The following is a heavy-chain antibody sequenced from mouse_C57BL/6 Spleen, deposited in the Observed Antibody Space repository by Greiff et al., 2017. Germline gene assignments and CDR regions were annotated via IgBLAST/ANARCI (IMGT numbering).Heavy chain of an antibody. Sequence: QVQLKQPGAELVKPGASVKMSCKASGYTFTSYWITWVKQRPGQGLEWIGDIYPGSGSTNYNEKFKSKATLTVDTSSSTAYMQLSSLTSEDSAVYYCAREGYYYGSRSGFAYWGQGTLVTVSA. D-gene: IGHD1-1*01. J-gene: IGHJ3*01. CDR2: IYPGSGST. CDR3: AREGYYYGSRSGFAY. V-gene: IGHV1-55*01. CDR1: GYTFTSYW.